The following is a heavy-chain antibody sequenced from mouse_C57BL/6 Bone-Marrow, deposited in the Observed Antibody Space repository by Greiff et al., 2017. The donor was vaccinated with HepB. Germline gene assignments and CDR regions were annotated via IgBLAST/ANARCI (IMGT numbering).Heavy chain of an antibody. Sequence: EVKLVESGAELVRPGASVKLSCTASGFNIKDDYMHWVKQRPEQGLEWIGWIDPENGDTEYASKFQGKATITADTSSNTAYLQLSSLTSEDTAVYYCARERGWAVVATYWYFDVWGTGTTVTVSS. D-gene: IGHD1-1*01. J-gene: IGHJ1*03. CDR1: GFNIKDDY. CDR2: IDPENGDT. CDR3: ARERGWAVVATYWYFDV. V-gene: IGHV14-4*01.